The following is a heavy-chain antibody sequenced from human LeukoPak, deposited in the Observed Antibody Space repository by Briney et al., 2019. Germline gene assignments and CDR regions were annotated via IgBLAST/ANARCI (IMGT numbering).Heavy chain of an antibody. V-gene: IGHV3-64*01. CDR1: GFTFNNYV. CDR3: ARDRVVRYSSGWYRYYYYYYMDV. J-gene: IGHJ6*03. CDR2: ISSNGDGT. Sequence: GGSLRLSCAASGFTFNNYVMHWVRQAPGKGLEHVSIISSNGDGTYYASSVEGRFAISRDNSKNTLYLQMNSLRAEDTAVYYCARDRVVRYSSGWYRYYYYYYMDVWGKGTTVTVSS. D-gene: IGHD6-19*01.